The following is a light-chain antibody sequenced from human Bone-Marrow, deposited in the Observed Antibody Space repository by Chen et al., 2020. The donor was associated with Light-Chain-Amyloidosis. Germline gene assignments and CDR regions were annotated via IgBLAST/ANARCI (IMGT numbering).Light chain of an antibody. V-gene: IGKV2-40*01. J-gene: IGKJ4*01. CDR1: QSLVDSGDENTY. CDR3: MQRIQFPLT. Sequence: IVLTQTPPSLPVTPGEPAAISCRSSQSLVDSGDENTYLDWYVHKPGQSPDILIYTLSYRASGVPDRFSGSGSGTHFTLNISRVEAEDVGVYYCMQRIQFPLTFGGGTKVEIK. CDR2: TLS.